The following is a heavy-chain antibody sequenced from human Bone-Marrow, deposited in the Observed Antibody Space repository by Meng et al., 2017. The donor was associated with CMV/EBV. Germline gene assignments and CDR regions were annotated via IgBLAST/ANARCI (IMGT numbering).Heavy chain of an antibody. Sequence: LTRSCAASGFTFSDYYMSWIRQAPGKGLEWVSYISSSGTTKYHADSVKGRFTISRDNTKNSLYLQMNSLRAEDTAIYYCARAAGWFDPWGQGTLVTVSS. CDR3: ARAAGWFDP. CDR2: ISSSGTTK. CDR1: GFTFSDYY. D-gene: IGHD3-10*01. J-gene: IGHJ5*02. V-gene: IGHV3-11*01.